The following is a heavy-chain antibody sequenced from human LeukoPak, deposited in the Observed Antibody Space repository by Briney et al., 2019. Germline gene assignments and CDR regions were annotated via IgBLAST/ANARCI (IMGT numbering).Heavy chain of an antibody. V-gene: IGHV4-38-2*01. CDR3: ATYVEAPMVDAFDI. CDR1: GYSISSGYY. CDR2: IYHSGSP. J-gene: IGHJ3*02. D-gene: IGHD5-18*01. Sequence: SETLSLTCAVSGYSISSGYYWGWIRQPPGKGLEWIGSIYHSGSPYYNPSLKSRVTVSLDTSKNQFSLRLTSVTAADTAVYYCATYVEAPMVDAFDIWGQGTVVTVSS.